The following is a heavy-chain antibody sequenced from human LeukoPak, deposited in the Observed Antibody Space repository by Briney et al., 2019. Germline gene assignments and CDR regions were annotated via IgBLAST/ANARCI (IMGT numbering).Heavy chain of an antibody. J-gene: IGHJ3*02. V-gene: IGHV4-59*08. CDR1: GGSISSYY. CDR3: AKAGGPLLALKYNWNYVNAFDI. Sequence: SETLSLTCTVSGGSISSYYWSWIRQPPGKGLEWIGYIYYSGSTNYNPSLKSRVTISVDTSKNQFSLKLSSVTAADTAVYYCAKAGGPLLALKYNWNYVNAFDIWGQGTMVTVSS. CDR2: IYYSGST. D-gene: IGHD1-7*01.